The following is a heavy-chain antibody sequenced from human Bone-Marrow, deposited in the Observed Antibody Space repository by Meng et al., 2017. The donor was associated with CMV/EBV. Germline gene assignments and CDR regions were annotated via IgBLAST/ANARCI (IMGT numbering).Heavy chain of an antibody. CDR1: GFTFSNYW. CDR3: ARDWGYYDFWSAYHYGMDV. Sequence: GGSLRLSCAASGFTFSNYWMHWVRQGPGKGLVWVSRINSDGSSITYADSVKGRFIISRDNAKNTLFLQMNSLRAEDTAVYFCARDWGYYDFWSAYHYGMDVWGQGTTVTVSS. D-gene: IGHD3-3*01. CDR2: INSDGSSI. V-gene: IGHV3-74*03. J-gene: IGHJ6*01.